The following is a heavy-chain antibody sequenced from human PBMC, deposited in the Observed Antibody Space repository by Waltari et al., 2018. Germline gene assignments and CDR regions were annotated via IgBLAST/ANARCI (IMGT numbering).Heavy chain of an antibody. CDR3: THGWVSY. CDR1: GFNFNSAW. D-gene: IGHD3-22*01. J-gene: IGHJ4*02. V-gene: IGHV3-15*01. Sequence: DVHLVESGGGFVQPGGSLRVSCAPSGFNFNSAWMGWGRQAPGRGIVWSRLIKSKTDGETRDYAALGKDRLTLWRYDLQYNVYLEMNCLQMVNTGDYYCTHGWVSYCGPGTLVIVSS. CDR2: IKSKTDGETR.